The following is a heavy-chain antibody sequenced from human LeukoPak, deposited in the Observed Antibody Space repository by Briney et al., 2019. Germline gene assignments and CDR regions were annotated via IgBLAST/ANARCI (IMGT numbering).Heavy chain of an antibody. CDR1: GDSISSSSYY. D-gene: IGHD6-19*01. J-gene: IGHJ4*02. CDR3: ARRPYNSAFFDY. CDR2: IYYSGST. V-gene: IGHV4-39*01. Sequence: PSETLSLTCTVSGDSISSSSYYWGWIRQPPGKGLDWIGMIYYSGSTYYNASLQSRVSISVDTSKNQFSLTLSSVTAADTAVYYCARRPYNSAFFDYWGQGTLVTVSS.